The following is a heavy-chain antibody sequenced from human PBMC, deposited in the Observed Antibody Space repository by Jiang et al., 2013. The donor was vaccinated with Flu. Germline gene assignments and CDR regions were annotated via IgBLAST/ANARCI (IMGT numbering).Heavy chain of an antibody. J-gene: IGHJ4*02. V-gene: IGHV3-23*04. D-gene: IGHD3-22*01. CDR2: ISGGGHST. CDR1: GITFDNFA. Sequence: QLVESGGGLVQPGGSLRLSCAASGITFDNFAMNWVRQTPGKGLEWVSSISGGGHSTYYTDSVKGRFTISRDNSKNTLYLQMNSLRAEDTAIYYCANRPGYFYDATGWFDYWGQGTLVTVSS. CDR3: ANRPGYFYDATGWFDY.